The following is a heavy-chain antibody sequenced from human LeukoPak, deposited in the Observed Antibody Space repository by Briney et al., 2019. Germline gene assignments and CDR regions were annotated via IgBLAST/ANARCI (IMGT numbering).Heavy chain of an antibody. CDR3: ASNSLTRAEGTDY. V-gene: IGHV3-48*01. D-gene: IGHD3-9*01. J-gene: IGHJ4*02. CDR2: VSSDSTGI. CDR1: GFIFSSYH. Sequence: GGSLRLSCAASGFIFSSYHMNWVRQAPGKRPEWISYVSSDSTGIYYADSVKGRFTISRDNAKNSLFLQMDSLRVEDTAVYYCASNSLTRAEGTDYWGQGTLVTVSS.